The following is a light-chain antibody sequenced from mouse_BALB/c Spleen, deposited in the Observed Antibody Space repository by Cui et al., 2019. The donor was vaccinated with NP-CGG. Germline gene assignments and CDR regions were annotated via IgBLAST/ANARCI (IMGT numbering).Light chain of an antibody. CDR3: ALWYSNHWV. J-gene: IGLJ1*01. Sequence: QAVVTQESALTTSPGETVTLTCRSSTGTVTTSNYANWVQEKPDHLFTGLIGGTNNRAPGVSARFSGSLIGDKAALTITGEQTEDETIYFCALWYSNHWVFGGGTKLTVL. CDR1: TGTVTTSNY. CDR2: GTN. V-gene: IGLV1*01.